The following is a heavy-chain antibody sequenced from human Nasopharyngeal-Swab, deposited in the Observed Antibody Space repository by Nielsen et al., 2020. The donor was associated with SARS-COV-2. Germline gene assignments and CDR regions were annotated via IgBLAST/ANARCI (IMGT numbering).Heavy chain of an antibody. V-gene: IGHV3-7*01. Sequence: VRQAPGKGLEWVANIKQGGSEKYYVDSVKGRFTISRDNAKNSLYLQMNSLRAEDTAVYYCARGASGYYDFWSGYYRYYYYYYMDVWGKGTTVTVSS. D-gene: IGHD3-3*01. CDR3: ARGASGYYDFWSGYYRYYYYYYMDV. CDR2: IKQGGSEK. J-gene: IGHJ6*03.